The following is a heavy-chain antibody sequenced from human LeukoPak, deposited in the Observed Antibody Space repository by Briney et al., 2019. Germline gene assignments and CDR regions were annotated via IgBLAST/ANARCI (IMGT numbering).Heavy chain of an antibody. D-gene: IGHD2-21*02. J-gene: IGHJ4*02. Sequence: SVKVSCKASGGTFSSYAISWVRQAPGQGLEWMGGIIPIFGTANYAQKFQGRVTITADESTSTAYMELSSLRSEDTAVYYCASSYCGGDCYSGYWDQGTLVTVSS. V-gene: IGHV1-69*13. CDR2: IIPIFGTA. CDR3: ASSYCGGDCYSGY. CDR1: GGTFSSYA.